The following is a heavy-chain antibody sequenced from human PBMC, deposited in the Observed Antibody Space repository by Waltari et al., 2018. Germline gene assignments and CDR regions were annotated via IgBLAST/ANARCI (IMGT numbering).Heavy chain of an antibody. D-gene: IGHD6-19*01. V-gene: IGHV3-7*01. Sequence: EVQLVESGGGPVQPGDSLRLSCAASGFIFSNDWMTWVRQSPEKGLEWVAELNGYGSAKNYVDSLKGRFTVSRDNAKNSLFLDMESLRDEDTAVYYCARGSGWRFDSWGQGTLVTVSS. CDR1: GFIFSNDW. CDR2: LNGYGSAK. J-gene: IGHJ5*01. CDR3: ARGSGWRFDS.